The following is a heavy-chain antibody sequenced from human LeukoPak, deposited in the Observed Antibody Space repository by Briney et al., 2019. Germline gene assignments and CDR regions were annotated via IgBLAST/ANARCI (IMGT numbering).Heavy chain of an antibody. CDR3: AKDRGIGSSWYSGAFDI. CDR2: ISISGSTI. Sequence: GGSLRLSCAASGFTFSSYEMNWVRQAPGKGLEWVSYISISGSTIHYADSVKGRFTISRNNAKSALYLQMNSLRVEDTAVYYCAKDRGIGSSWYSGAFDIWGQGTMVTVSS. CDR1: GFTFSSYE. J-gene: IGHJ3*02. V-gene: IGHV3-48*03. D-gene: IGHD6-13*01.